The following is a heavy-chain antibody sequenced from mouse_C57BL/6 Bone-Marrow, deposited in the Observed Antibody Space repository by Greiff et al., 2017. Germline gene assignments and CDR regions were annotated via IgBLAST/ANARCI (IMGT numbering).Heavy chain of an antibody. CDR2: INYDGSST. J-gene: IGHJ2*01. D-gene: IGHD1-1*01. CDR3: AREGYYYGIDY. V-gene: IGHV5-16*01. Sequence: EVMLVESEGGLVQPGSSMKLSCTASGFTFSDYYMAWVRQVPEKGLEWVANINYDGSSTYYLDSLKSRFIISRDTAKNILYLKMSSLKSEDTATYYCAREGYYYGIDYWGQGTTLTVSS. CDR1: GFTFSDYY.